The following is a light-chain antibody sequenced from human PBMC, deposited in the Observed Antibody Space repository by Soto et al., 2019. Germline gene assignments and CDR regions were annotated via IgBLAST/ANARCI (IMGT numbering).Light chain of an antibody. CDR2: DAS. Sequence: VMSQSPATLSVSTGERATLACRASQSVSSSYLAWYQQKPGQAPRLLIYDASNRATGIPARFSGSGSGTDFTLTISRLEPEDFAVYYCQQYGSSPRTFGQGTKVDIK. CDR3: QQYGSSPRT. J-gene: IGKJ1*01. CDR1: QSVSSSY. V-gene: IGKV3-20*01.